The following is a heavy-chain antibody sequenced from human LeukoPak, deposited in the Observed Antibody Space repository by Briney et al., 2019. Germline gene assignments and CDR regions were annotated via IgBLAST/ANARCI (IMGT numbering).Heavy chain of an antibody. CDR3: ARHRIHQGDYDILTGYYLYYFDY. D-gene: IGHD3-9*01. V-gene: IGHV4-39*01. Sequence: SETLSLTCTVSGGSISSSSYYWGWIRQPPGKGLEWIGSIYYSGSTYYNPSLKSRVTISVDTSKNQFSLKLSSVTAADTAVYYCARHRIHQGDYDILTGYYLYYFDYWGQGTLVTVSS. CDR2: IYYSGST. CDR1: GGSISSSSYY. J-gene: IGHJ4*02.